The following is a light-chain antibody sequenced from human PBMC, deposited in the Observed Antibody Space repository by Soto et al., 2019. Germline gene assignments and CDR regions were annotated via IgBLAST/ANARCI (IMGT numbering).Light chain of an antibody. CDR2: GAS. CDR1: QSVDSRF. V-gene: IGKV3-20*01. J-gene: IGKJ1*01. Sequence: EIVLTQSPGTLSLSPGERVTLSCRASQSVDSRFLSWYQQKPGQAPRLLVYGASIRATGILDRFSGSGSGTDITLSIRRLEPEDVAVYYWQQYDSSRTFGQGTKVEMK. CDR3: QQYDSSRT.